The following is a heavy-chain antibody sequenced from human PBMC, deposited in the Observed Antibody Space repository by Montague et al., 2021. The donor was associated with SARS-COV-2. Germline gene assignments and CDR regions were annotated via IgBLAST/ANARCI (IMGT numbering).Heavy chain of an antibody. CDR1: GDSINSYY. J-gene: IGHJ4*02. V-gene: IGHV4-59*01. Sequence: SETLSLTCTVSGDSINSYYWSWIRQSPGKGLDRIGYISYSGSTNFNPSLKSRVSMSVDTFKNQFSLNLRYVTAADTAVYYCAKGGGGGSYFFAYWGQGTLVTVSS. CDR3: AKGGGGGSYFFAY. CDR2: ISYSGST. D-gene: IGHD3-16*01.